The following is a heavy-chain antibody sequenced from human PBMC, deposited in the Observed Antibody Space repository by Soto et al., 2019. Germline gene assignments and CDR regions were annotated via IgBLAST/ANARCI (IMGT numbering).Heavy chain of an antibody. CDR2: VWFDGSNK. Sequence: GGSLRLSCTASGFTFSASAMHWFRQAPGKGLEWVAIVWFDGSNKYYADSVKGRFTISRDNSKNTLYLQMNSLRAEDTAVYYCARDLTDYYDSSGAFDIWGQGTMVTVSS. CDR1: GFTFSASA. J-gene: IGHJ3*02. CDR3: ARDLTDYYDSSGAFDI. V-gene: IGHV3-33*01. D-gene: IGHD3-22*01.